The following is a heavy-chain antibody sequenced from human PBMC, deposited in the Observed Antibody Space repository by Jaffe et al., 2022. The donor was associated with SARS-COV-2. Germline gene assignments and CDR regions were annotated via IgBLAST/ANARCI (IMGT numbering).Heavy chain of an antibody. Sequence: EVQLVESGGGLVQPGGSLRLSCTASGFTFNTYAISWVRQAPGKGLEWVSTISGGGSSTYYAGSVKGRFTISRDNSKNTLYLQMNSLRAEDTAVYYCAKLSYDSSDTRGYWGQGTLVTVSS. D-gene: IGHD3-22*01. CDR1: GFTFNTYA. V-gene: IGHV3-23*04. CDR2: ISGGGSST. J-gene: IGHJ4*02. CDR3: AKLSYDSSDTRGY.